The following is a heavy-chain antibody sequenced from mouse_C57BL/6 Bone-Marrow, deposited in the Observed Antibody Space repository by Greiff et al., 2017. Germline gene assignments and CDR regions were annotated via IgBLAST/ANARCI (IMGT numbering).Heavy chain of an antibody. D-gene: IGHD2-12*01. J-gene: IGHJ1*03. CDR1: GYTFTSYG. V-gene: IGHV1-81*01. CDR3: ASLLQSFSWCFDV. CDR2: IYTRSGNP. Sequence: VQLMQSGAELARPGASVKLSCKASGYTFTSYGISWVKQRTGQGLEWIGEIYTRSGNPYSNEEFKGTATLTADKSSSTGYMELRSLTSEDSAVYVCASLLQSFSWCFDVWGTGTTVTVSS.